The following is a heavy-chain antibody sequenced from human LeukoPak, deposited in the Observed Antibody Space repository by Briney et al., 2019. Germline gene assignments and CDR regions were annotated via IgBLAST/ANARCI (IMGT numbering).Heavy chain of an antibody. CDR3: ARAEFGYSYGYIYYYGMDV. CDR1: GFTVSSNY. J-gene: IGHJ6*02. D-gene: IGHD5-18*01. CDR2: IYSGGST. V-gene: IGHV3-53*01. Sequence: GGSLRLSCAASGFTVSSNYMSWVRQAPGKGLEWVSVIYSGGSTYYADSVKGRFTISRDNSKNTLYLQMNSLRAEDTAVYYCARAEFGYSYGYIYYYGMDVWGQGTTVTVSS.